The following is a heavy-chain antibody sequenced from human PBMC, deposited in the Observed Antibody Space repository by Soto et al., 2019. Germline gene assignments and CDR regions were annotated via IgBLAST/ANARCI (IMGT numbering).Heavy chain of an antibody. CDR3: ARGYLAAAGIFDY. D-gene: IGHD6-13*01. CDR1: GGSFSGYY. J-gene: IGHJ4*02. V-gene: IGHV4-34*01. Sequence: SETLSLTCAVYGGSFSGYYWSWIRQPPGKGLEWIGEINHSGSTNYNPSLKSRVTISVDTSKSQFSLKLSSVTAADTAVYYCARGYLAAAGIFDYWGQGTLVTVSS. CDR2: INHSGST.